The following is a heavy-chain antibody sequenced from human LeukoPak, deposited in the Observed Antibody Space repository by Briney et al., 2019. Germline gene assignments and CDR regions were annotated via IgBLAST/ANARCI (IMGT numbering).Heavy chain of an antibody. V-gene: IGHV1-46*01. J-gene: IGHJ4*02. CDR1: GYTFTCYY. Sequence: ASVKVSCKASGYTFTCYYMHWVRQAPGQGLEWMGIINPSGGSTSYAQKFQGRVTMTTDTSTSTVYMELRSLRSDDTAVYFCARLEDGYNLPVGFDYWGQGALVTVSS. CDR3: ARLEDGYNLPVGFDY. D-gene: IGHD5-24*01. CDR2: INPSGGST.